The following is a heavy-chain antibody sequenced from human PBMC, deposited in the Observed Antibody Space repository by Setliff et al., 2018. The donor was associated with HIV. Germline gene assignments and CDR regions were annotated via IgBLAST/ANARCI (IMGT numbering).Heavy chain of an antibody. V-gene: IGHV1-8*02. J-gene: IGHJ4*02. D-gene: IGHD6-13*01. CDR3: ARGLNRAAAGTSSL. CDR2: MTPKNGDA. CDR1: GYTFINYD. Sequence: GASVKVSCKASGYTFINYDINWARQATGQGLEWMGWMTPKNGDAGYAQKFQGRVTMTRNISISTAYMELSSVRSEDTAVYYCARGLNRAAAGTSSLWGQGTLVTVSS.